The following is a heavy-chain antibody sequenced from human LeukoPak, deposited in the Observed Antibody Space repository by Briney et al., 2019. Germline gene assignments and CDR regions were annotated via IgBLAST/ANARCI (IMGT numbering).Heavy chain of an antibody. J-gene: IGHJ4*02. CDR1: GFTFSSYS. CDR3: ARGCTSGACYAIGTY. Sequence: GGSLRLSCAASGFTFSSYSMNWVRQAPGKGLEWVSSISSSSSYIYYADSVKGRFTISRDNAKNSLYLQMNSLRDDDTAVYYCARGCTSGACYAIGTYWGRGTLVTVSS. D-gene: IGHD2-8*01. CDR2: ISSSSSYI. V-gene: IGHV3-21*06.